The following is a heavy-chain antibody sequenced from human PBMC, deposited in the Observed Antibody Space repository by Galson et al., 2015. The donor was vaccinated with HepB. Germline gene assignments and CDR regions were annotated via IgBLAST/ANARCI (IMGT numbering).Heavy chain of an antibody. CDR3: TREGFWSAYYYYMDV. D-gene: IGHD3-3*01. CDR2: IRSKAYGGTT. V-gene: IGHV3-49*03. CDR1: GFTFGDYA. J-gene: IGHJ6*03. Sequence: SLRLSCAASGFTFGDYAMRWFRQAPGKGLEWVGFIRSKAYGGTTEYAASVKGRFTISRDDSKSIAYLQMNSLKTEDTAVYYCTREGFWSAYYYYMDVWGKGTTVTVSS.